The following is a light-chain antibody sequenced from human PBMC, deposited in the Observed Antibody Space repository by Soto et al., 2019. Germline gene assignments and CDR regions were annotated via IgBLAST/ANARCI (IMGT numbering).Light chain of an antibody. V-gene: IGKV1-39*01. Sequence: IQMTQSPTSLPASIGDRVTITCRASQSISSYLNWYQQKPGEAPKLLIYDATKLQSGVPPRFSGSGSGTDFTLTISSLQPEDFATYYCQQSYSTLRTFGQGTKVDIK. CDR2: DAT. J-gene: IGKJ1*01. CDR3: QQSYSTLRT. CDR1: QSISSY.